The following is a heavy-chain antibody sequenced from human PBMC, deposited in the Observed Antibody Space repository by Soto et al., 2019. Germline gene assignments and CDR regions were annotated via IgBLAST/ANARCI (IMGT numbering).Heavy chain of an antibody. D-gene: IGHD2-15*01. Sequence: GASVKVSCKASGYTFTSYGISWVRQAPGQGLEWMGWISAYNGNTNYAQKLQGRVTMTTDTSTSTAYMELRSLRSDDTAVYYCARVFLRGGGSPLGRDYWGPGTLVTVSS. CDR3: ARVFLRGGGSPLGRDY. CDR2: ISAYNGNT. CDR1: GYTFTSYG. J-gene: IGHJ4*02. V-gene: IGHV1-18*01.